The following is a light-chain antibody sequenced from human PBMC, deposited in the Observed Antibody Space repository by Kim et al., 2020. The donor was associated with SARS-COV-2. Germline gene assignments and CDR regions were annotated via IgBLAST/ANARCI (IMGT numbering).Light chain of an antibody. CDR3: QQYKTYS. Sequence: LSASVGDRVAITCRASQSITNWLAWYQQKPEKAPELLIYDAYSLESGVPSRFSGSGSGTEFTLTISSLQPDDFATYYCQQYKTYSFGQGTKVDIK. CDR2: DAY. V-gene: IGKV1-5*01. CDR1: QSITNW. J-gene: IGKJ1*01.